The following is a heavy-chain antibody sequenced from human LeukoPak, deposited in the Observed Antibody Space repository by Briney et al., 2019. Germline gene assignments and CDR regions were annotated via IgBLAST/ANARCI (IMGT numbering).Heavy chain of an antibody. CDR2: ISSTSSYI. CDR3: AREPTYSSSWYTSCDY. V-gene: IGHV3-21*01. J-gene: IGHJ4*02. Sequence: GGSLRLSCAASGFTFSRNSMNWVRQAPGKGLEWVSSISSTSSYIYYADSVKGRFTISRDNAKNSLYLQMNSLRAEDTAVYYCAREPTYSSSWYTSCDYWGQGTLVTVSS. CDR1: GFTFSRNS. D-gene: IGHD6-13*01.